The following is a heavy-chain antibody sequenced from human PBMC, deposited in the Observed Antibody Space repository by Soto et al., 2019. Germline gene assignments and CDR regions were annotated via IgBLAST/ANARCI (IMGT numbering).Heavy chain of an antibody. D-gene: IGHD2-21*02. V-gene: IGHV2-5*02. CDR1: AFSLSTGGVG. J-gene: IGHJ6*02. Sequence: QITLKESGPTLVKHTQTLTLTCTFSAFSLSTGGVGVGWIRQPPGKALEWLALIYWDDDKRYSPSLSSRLTNTKDTSKNQVVLTMTNMDPVDTATYYCIQSRCGGDCLQSYASYYYYGMDVWGQGTTVTVSS. CDR2: IYWDDDK. CDR3: IQSRCGGDCLQSYASYYYYGMDV.